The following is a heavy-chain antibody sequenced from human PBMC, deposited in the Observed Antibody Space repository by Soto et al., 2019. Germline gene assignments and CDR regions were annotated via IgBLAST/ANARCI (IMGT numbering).Heavy chain of an antibody. CDR1: VFTFSSYG. Sequence: CLRLSCAASVFTFSSYGMHWVRPTPVKGLEWVALISYDGSNKYYVDSVKGRFTISRDNSKNTLDLQMNSLREEDTAVYYCAAETKSYFYGMEVWGQGTTVTVSS. V-gene: IGHV3-30*03. CDR3: AAETKSYFYGMEV. CDR2: ISYDGSNK. J-gene: IGHJ6*02.